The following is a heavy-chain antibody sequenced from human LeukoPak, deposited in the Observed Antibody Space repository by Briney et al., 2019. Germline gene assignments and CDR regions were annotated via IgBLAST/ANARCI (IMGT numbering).Heavy chain of an antibody. V-gene: IGHV4-34*01. J-gene: IGHJ4*02. CDR1: GGSFSGYY. CDR2: INHSGST. CDR3: SSGFGELLSAY. Sequence: SETLSLTCAVYGGSFSGYYWSWIRQPPGKGLEWIGEINHSGSTNYNPSLKSPVTISVDTSKNQFSLKLSSVTAADTAVYYCSSGFGELLSAYWGQGSLVTVSS. D-gene: IGHD3-10*01.